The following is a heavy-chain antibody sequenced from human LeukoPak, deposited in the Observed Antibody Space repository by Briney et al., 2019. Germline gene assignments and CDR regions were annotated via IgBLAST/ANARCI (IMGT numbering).Heavy chain of an antibody. D-gene: IGHD3-10*01. V-gene: IGHV4-39*01. J-gene: IGHJ4*02. Sequence: SEPLSLTFPVSGGSISSSSYYWGGIRPPPGKGLEWIESIYYSGSTYYNPSLKSRVTISVDTSKNQFSLKLSSVTAADTAVYYCARYLLWFGELAYYFDYWGQGTLVTVSS. CDR1: GGSISSSSYY. CDR3: ARYLLWFGELAYYFDY. CDR2: IYYSGST.